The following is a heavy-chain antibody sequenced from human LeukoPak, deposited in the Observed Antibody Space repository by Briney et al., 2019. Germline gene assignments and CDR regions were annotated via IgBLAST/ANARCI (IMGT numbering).Heavy chain of an antibody. Sequence: GGSLGLSCAASGFTVSSNYMSWVRQAPGKGLEWVSIIYSGGSTFYADSVKGRFTISRDNSKNTLYLQMNSLRAEDTAVYHCARGGSYLSAFDIWGQGTMVTVSS. CDR3: ARGGSYLSAFDI. V-gene: IGHV3-53*01. CDR1: GFTVSSNY. CDR2: IYSGGST. D-gene: IGHD1-26*01. J-gene: IGHJ3*02.